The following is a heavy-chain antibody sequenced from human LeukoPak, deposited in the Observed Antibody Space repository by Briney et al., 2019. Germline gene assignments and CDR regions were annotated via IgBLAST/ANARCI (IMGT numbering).Heavy chain of an antibody. Sequence: GASVNVSFKASGYDFIDQYIHWVRQAPGQGLEWMGWMNANGGGTKYAQKFKDRVTLTRATSISTAYMELRSLTIGDTAVYYCAKGRSAVPDFWGQGTLVTVSS. V-gene: IGHV1-2*02. J-gene: IGHJ4*02. D-gene: IGHD6-19*01. CDR3: AKGRSAVPDF. CDR1: GYDFIDQY. CDR2: MNANGGGT.